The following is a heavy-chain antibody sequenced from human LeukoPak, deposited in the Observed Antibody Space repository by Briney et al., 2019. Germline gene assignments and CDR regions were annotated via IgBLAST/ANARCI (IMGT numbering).Heavy chain of an antibody. CDR2: IYYSGST. CDR1: GGSISSHY. J-gene: IGHJ4*02. D-gene: IGHD6-19*01. V-gene: IGHV4-59*11. Sequence: SETLSLTCTVSGGSISSHYWSWIRQPPGKGLEWIGYIYYSGSTNYNPSLKSRVAISVDTSKNQFSLKLSSVTAADTAVYYCARDASTTSGWYFGYWGQGTLVTVSS. CDR3: ARDASTTSGWYFGY.